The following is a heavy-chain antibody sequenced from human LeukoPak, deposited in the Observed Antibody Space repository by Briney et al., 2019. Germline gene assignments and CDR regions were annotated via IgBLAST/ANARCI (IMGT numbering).Heavy chain of an antibody. V-gene: IGHV4-34*01. CDR1: GGSFSGYY. J-gene: IGHJ5*02. CDR2: INHSGST. CDR3: ARVGDIVVVPAAGGSGFDP. D-gene: IGHD2-2*01. Sequence: PSETLSLTCAVHGGSFSGYYWSWIRQPPGKGLEWIGEINHSGSTNYNPSLKSRVTISVDTSKNQFSLKLSSVTAADTAVYYCARVGDIVVVPAAGGSGFDPWGQGTLVTVSS.